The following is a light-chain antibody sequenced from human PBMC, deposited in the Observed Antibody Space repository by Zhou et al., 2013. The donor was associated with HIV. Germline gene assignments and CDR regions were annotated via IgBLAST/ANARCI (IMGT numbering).Light chain of an antibody. CDR3: QHYHGYSLIT. J-gene: IGKJ4*01. CDR2: QAS. Sequence: IQLTQSPSTLSASIGDRVTITCRASQTISTSLAWYQQQPGKAPKLLIYQASSLESGVPSRFRGSGSGTEFTLTINSLQPDDFATYYCQHYHGYSLITFGEGTNIEIK. V-gene: IGKV1-5*03. CDR1: QTISTS.